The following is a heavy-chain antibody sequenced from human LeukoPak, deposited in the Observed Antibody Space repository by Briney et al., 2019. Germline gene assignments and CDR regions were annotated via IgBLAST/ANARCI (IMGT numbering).Heavy chain of an antibody. CDR3: VRVSPLTFYYYMDV. Sequence: GGSLRLSCAASQFTFDYHDMNWVRQAPGKGLEWVSSISRGSTKITYADSVKGRFTISRDNAKNSLYLQMNSLRVEDTAVYYCVRVSPLTFYYYMDVRGKGTTVTVSS. CDR2: ISRGSTKI. CDR1: QFTFDYHD. J-gene: IGHJ6*03. V-gene: IGHV3-21*01. D-gene: IGHD2/OR15-2a*01.